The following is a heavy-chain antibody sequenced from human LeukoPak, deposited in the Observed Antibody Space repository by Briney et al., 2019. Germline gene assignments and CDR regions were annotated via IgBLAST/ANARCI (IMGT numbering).Heavy chain of an antibody. CDR1: GGSISSGDYY. Sequence: SQTLSLTCTVSGGSISSGDYYWSWIRQPPGKGLEWIGYIYYSGSTYYNPSLKSRVTISVDTSKNQFSLKLSSVTAADTAVYYCAIRGRRITIFGVVIWGQGTLVTVSS. CDR3: AIRGRRITIFGVVI. V-gene: IGHV4-30-4*08. CDR2: IYYSGST. D-gene: IGHD3-3*01. J-gene: IGHJ4*02.